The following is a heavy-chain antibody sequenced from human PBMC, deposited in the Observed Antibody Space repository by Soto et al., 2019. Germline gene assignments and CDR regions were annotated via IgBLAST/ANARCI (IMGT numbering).Heavy chain of an antibody. CDR3: ARAASIAARLVDY. CDR2: IIPIFATT. Sequence: GASLKVSCKASGGTFSSYTFSWVRQAPGQGLEWMGGIIPIFATTNYAQKFQGRVTITADESTSTAYMELSSLRSEDTAVYYCARAASIAARLVDYWGQGALVTVSS. CDR1: GGTFSSYT. J-gene: IGHJ4*02. D-gene: IGHD6-6*01. V-gene: IGHV1-69*13.